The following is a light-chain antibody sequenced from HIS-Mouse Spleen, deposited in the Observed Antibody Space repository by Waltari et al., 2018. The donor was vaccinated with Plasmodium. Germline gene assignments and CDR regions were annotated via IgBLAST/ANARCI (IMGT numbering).Light chain of an antibody. Sequence: QSALTQPASVSGSPGQSITISCTGTSSDVGSYNLVSWYQQHPGKAPKLMIYEGSKRPSGVSNGFSGSKSGNTASLTISGLQAEDEADYYCCSDAGSSTFVVFGGGTKLTVL. CDR1: SSDVGSYNL. CDR2: EGS. V-gene: IGLV2-23*03. CDR3: CSDAGSSTFVV. J-gene: IGLJ2*01.